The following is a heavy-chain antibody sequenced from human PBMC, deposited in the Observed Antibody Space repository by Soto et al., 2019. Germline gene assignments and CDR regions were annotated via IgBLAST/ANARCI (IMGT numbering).Heavy chain of an antibody. V-gene: IGHV1-69*01. CDR3: ARDTYCIGGSCYSGDYYYYGMDV. D-gene: IGHD2-15*01. Sequence: QVQLVQSGAEVKKPGSSVKVSCKASGGTFSSYAISWVRQAPGQGLEWMGGIIPIFGTANYAQKFQGRVTITADEATSTAYRELRSLRSEDTAVYYCARDTYCIGGSCYSGDYYYYGMDVWGQGTTVTVSS. CDR1: GGTFSSYA. CDR2: IIPIFGTA. J-gene: IGHJ6*02.